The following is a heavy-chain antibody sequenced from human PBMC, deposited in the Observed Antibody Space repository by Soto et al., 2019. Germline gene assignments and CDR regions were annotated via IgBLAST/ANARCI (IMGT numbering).Heavy chain of an antibody. V-gene: IGHV1-69*08. CDR2: ISPMVGIR. CDR1: GGTFSTYT. Sequence: QVQLVQSGAEVKKPGSSVKVSCKTSGGTFSTYTISWVRQAPGQGLEWMGRISPMVGIRNYAQKFQGRVTITADKSMNAAYMELSSLRSEDTAVYYCAREGFGEMPLGHWGQGTLVTVSS. J-gene: IGHJ4*02. D-gene: IGHD3-10*01. CDR3: AREGFGEMPLGH.